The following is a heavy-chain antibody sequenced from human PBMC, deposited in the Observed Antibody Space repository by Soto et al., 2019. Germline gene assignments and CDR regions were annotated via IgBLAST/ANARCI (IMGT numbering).Heavy chain of an antibody. CDR1: GFTFSSYG. J-gene: IGHJ5*02. CDR2: IWYDGSKK. D-gene: IGHD3-10*01. CDR3: AREDNYYGSGAINWFDP. Sequence: GGSLRLSCAASGFTFSSYGMHWVRQAPGKGLEWVAVIWYDGSKKYYVDSVKGRFTISRDNSKNTLYLQMNSLRAEDTAVYYCAREDNYYGSGAINWFDPWGQGTLVTVSS. V-gene: IGHV3-33*01.